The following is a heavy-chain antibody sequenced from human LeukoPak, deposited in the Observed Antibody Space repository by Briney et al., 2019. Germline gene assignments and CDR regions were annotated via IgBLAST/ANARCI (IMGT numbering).Heavy chain of an antibody. D-gene: IGHD3-3*01. CDR2: MNPNSGNT. CDR3: ARLSGYYTGWFDP. V-gene: IGHV1-8*03. CDR1: GYTFTSYD. J-gene: IGHJ5*02. Sequence: ASVKVSCKASGYTFTSYDINWVRQATGQGLEWMGWMNPNSGNTGYAQKFQGRVTITRNTSISTAYMELSSLRSEDTAVYYCARLSGYYTGWFDPWGQGTLVTVSS.